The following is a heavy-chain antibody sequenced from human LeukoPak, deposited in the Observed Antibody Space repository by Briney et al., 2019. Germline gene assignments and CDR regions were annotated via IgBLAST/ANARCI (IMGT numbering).Heavy chain of an antibody. CDR3: ASENSSGWRRYGMDV. V-gene: IGHV3-53*01. CDR1: GFTVSSNY. Sequence: PGGSLRLSCAASGFTVSSNYMSWVRQAPGKGLEWVSVIYSGGSTYYADSVKGRFTISRDNSKNTLYLQMNSLGAEDTAVYYCASENSSGWRRYGMDVWGQGTTVTVSS. CDR2: IYSGGST. J-gene: IGHJ6*02. D-gene: IGHD6-19*01.